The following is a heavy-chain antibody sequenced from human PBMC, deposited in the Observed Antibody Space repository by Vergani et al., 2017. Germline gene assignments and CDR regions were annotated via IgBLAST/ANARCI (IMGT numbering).Heavy chain of an antibody. Sequence: EVQLLESGGGLVQPGGSLRLPCAASGFTFNSYAMTWVRQAPGKGLEWVSTFSGGGGSPYDACSVKGRYTISRDNSKNTLYLQMNRLGAEDPAVDYCAKGLAAAGYDAFDVWGQGTMVIVSS. J-gene: IGHJ3*01. CDR2: FSGGGGSP. CDR3: AKGLAAAGYDAFDV. CDR1: GFTFNSYA. V-gene: IGHV3-23*01. D-gene: IGHD6-13*01.